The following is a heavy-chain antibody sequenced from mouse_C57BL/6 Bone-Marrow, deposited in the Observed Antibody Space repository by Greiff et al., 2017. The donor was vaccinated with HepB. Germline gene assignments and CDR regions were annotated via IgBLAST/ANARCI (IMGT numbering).Heavy chain of an antibody. CDR1: GFTFSDYY. J-gene: IGHJ4*01. CDR3: ARHPLLLYAMDY. D-gene: IGHD2-10*01. Sequence: EVKLVESGGGLVQPGGSLKLSCAASGFTFSDYYMYWVRQTPEKRLEWVAYISNGGGSTYYPDTVKGRFTISRDNAKNTLYLQMSRLKSEDTAMYYCARHPLLLYAMDYWGQGTSVTVSS. CDR2: ISNGGGST. V-gene: IGHV5-12*01.